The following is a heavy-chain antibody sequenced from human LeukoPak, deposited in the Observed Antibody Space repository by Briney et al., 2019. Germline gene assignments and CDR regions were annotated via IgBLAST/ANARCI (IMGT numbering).Heavy chain of an antibody. CDR3: ARGGYSGYDKYYFDY. CDR1: GGSFSGYY. V-gene: IGHV4-34*01. J-gene: IGHJ4*02. Sequence: SETLSLTRAVYGGSFSGYYWSWIRQPPGKGLEWIGEINHSGSTNYNPSLKSRVTISVDTSKNQFSLKLSSVTAADTAVYYCARGGYSGYDKYYFDYWGQGTLVTVSS. CDR2: INHSGST. D-gene: IGHD5-12*01.